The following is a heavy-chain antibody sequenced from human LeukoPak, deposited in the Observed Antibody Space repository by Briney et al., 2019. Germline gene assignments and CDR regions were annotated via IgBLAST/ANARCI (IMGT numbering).Heavy chain of an antibody. CDR1: GYTLTELS. V-gene: IGHV1-24*01. J-gene: IGHJ3*02. Sequence: ASVKVSCKVSGYTLTELSMHWVRQAPGKGLEWMGGFDPEDGEAIYAQKFQGRVTMTEDTSTDTAYMELSSLRSEDTAVYYCATFFFAYGPKEGYAFDIWGQGTMVTVSS. CDR3: ATFFFAYGPKEGYAFDI. D-gene: IGHD4-17*01. CDR2: FDPEDGEA.